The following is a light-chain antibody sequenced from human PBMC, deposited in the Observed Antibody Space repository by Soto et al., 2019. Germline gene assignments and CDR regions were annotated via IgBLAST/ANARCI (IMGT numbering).Light chain of an antibody. V-gene: IGLV3-21*02. CDR1: NIGSKR. Sequence: SYELTQPPSVSVAPGQTARITCGGNNIGSKRVHWYQQRPGQAPVLVVYDDNDRPSGIPERFSGSNSGNTATLTISRVEAGDEADYFCHVWDSSSEHVFGTGTKVTVL. CDR3: HVWDSSSEHV. J-gene: IGLJ1*01. CDR2: DDN.